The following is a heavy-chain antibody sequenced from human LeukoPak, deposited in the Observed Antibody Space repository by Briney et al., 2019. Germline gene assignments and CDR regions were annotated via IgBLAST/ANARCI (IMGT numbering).Heavy chain of an antibody. CDR2: INPNSGGT. Sequence: ASVKVSCKASGYTFTGYYIHWVRQAPGQGLEWMGWINPNSGGTNYAQKFQGRVTMTRDTSISTAYMELSRLRSDDTAVYYCARGRCSSTSCYNWFDPWGQGTLVTVSS. D-gene: IGHD2-2*01. V-gene: IGHV1-2*02. CDR3: ARGRCSSTSCYNWFDP. J-gene: IGHJ5*02. CDR1: GYTFTGYY.